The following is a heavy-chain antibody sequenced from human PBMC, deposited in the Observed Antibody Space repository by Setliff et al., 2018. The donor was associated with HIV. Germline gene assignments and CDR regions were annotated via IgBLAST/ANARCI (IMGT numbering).Heavy chain of an antibody. CDR2: VYHTGTA. Sequence: SETLSLTCVVSGDSIDNKYYWAWIRQPPGRGLEWIGTVYHTGTAYYNSSLKSRVAISIDTSNNRFSLRLYSVTAADTAMYYCARQSYYDISGYYERPLDFDYWGQGTLVTVSS. J-gene: IGHJ4*02. CDR1: GDSIDNKYY. V-gene: IGHV4-38-2*01. CDR3: ARQSYYDISGYYERPLDFDY. D-gene: IGHD3-22*01.